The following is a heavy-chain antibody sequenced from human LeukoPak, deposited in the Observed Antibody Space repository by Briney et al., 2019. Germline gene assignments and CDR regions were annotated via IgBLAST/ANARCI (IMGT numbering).Heavy chain of an antibody. CDR2: IYYSGST. D-gene: IGHD2/OR15-2a*01. CDR1: GGSISSYY. J-gene: IGHJ4*02. V-gene: IGHV4-59*01. CDR3: ARRDPSTTYLDY. Sequence: SETLSLTCTVSGGSISSYYWSWIRQPPGKGLEWIGYIYYSGSTNYNPSLKSRVTISVDTSKNQFSLKLSSVTAADTAVYYCARRDPSTTYLDYWGQGTLVTVSS.